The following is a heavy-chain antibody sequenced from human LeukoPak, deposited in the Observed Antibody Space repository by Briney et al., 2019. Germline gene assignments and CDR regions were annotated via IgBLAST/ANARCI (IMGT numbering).Heavy chain of an antibody. CDR3: AKDTVTQYYFDY. Sequence: GRSLRLSCAASGLTFSSYGMHWVRQAPGKGLEWVAVISYDGSNKYYADSVKGRFTISRDNSKNTLYLQMNSLRAEDTAVYYCAKDTVTQYYFDYWGQGTLVTVSS. V-gene: IGHV3-30*18. CDR1: GLTFSSYG. D-gene: IGHD4-17*01. J-gene: IGHJ4*02. CDR2: ISYDGSNK.